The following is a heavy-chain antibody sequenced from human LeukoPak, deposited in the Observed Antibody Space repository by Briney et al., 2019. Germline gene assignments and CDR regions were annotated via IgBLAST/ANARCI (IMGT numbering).Heavy chain of an antibody. D-gene: IGHD6-19*01. V-gene: IGHV4-39*01. CDR1: GGSISSTTYY. Sequence: SETLSLTCSVSGGSISSTTYYWAWIRQPPGKGLEWIGTIYYSGSTYYNPSLKSRVTISVDTSNNQFSLKLRSVTAADTAVYYCASPYSSGWHIDYWGQGTLVTVSS. CDR2: IYYSGST. J-gene: IGHJ4*02. CDR3: ASPYSSGWHIDY.